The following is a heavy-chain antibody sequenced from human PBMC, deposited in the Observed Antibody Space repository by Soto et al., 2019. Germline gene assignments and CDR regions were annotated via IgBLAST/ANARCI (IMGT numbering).Heavy chain of an antibody. CDR3: ARDHEF. J-gene: IGHJ4*02. Sequence: QVQMVQSGAEVKKPGSSVKVSCKASGGSFSRYAISWVRQAPGQGLEWMGGIIPRIGSPYYAPKFQGRLTITADESTNTAYMELSSLRSLDTAVYYCARDHEFWGQGTLVTVSS. CDR2: IIPRIGSP. D-gene: IGHD3-10*01. CDR1: GGSFSRYA. V-gene: IGHV1-69*01.